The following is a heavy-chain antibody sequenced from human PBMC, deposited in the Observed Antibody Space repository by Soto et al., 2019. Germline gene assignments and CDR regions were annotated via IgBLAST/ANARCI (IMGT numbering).Heavy chain of an antibody. J-gene: IGHJ6*02. D-gene: IGHD4-4*01. Sequence: GGSLRLSCAASGFTFSSYSMNWVRQAPGKGLEWVSSISSSSSYIYYADSVKGRFTISRDNAKNSLYLQMNSLRAEDTAVYYCARGDSDYEDFDYYYYGMGVWGQGTTVTVSS. CDR1: GFTFSSYS. CDR3: ARGDSDYEDFDYYYYGMGV. CDR2: ISSSSSYI. V-gene: IGHV3-21*01.